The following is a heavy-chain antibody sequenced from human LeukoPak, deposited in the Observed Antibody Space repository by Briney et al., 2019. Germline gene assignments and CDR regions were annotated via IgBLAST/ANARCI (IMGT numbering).Heavy chain of an antibody. V-gene: IGHV3-53*01. D-gene: IGHD2-21*02. J-gene: IGHJ4*02. CDR1: GFTVSSNY. Sequence: GGSLRLSCAASGFTVSSNYMSWVRQAPGKGLEWVSVIYSGGSTYYADSVKGRFTISRDNSKNTLYLQMNSLRAEDTAVYYCARHVVTATPFDYWGQGTLDTVSS. CDR2: IYSGGST. CDR3: ARHVVTATPFDY.